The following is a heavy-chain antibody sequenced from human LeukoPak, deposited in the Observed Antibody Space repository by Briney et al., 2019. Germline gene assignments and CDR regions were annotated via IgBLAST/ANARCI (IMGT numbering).Heavy chain of an antibody. V-gene: IGHV1-69*05. CDR2: IIPIFGTA. CDR1: GYTFTSYA. CDR3: ARSDTAMAYFDY. Sequence: ASVKVSCKASGYTFTSYAMHWVRQAPGQGLEWMGGIIPIFGTANYAQKFQGRVTITTDESTSTAYMELSSLRSEDTAVYYCARSDTAMAYFDYWGQGTLVTVSS. D-gene: IGHD5-18*01. J-gene: IGHJ4*02.